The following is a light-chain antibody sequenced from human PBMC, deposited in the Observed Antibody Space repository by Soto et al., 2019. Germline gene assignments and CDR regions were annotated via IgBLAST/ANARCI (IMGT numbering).Light chain of an antibody. V-gene: IGLV2-11*01. CDR3: CSYAGTVI. J-gene: IGLJ2*01. CDR2: DVS. Sequence: QSALTQPRSVSGSPGQSVTISCTGTSSDVGGYNYVSWYQQHPGKAPKLMIYDVSKRPSGVPDRFSGSKSGYTASLTVSGLQAEDEADYYCCSYAGTVIFGGGTKVTVL. CDR1: SSDVGGYNY.